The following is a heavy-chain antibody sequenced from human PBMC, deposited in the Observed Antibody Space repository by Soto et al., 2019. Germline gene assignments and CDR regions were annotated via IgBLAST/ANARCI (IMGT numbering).Heavy chain of an antibody. V-gene: IGHV4-39*01. CDR2: IYYSGST. CDR1: GGSISSSSYY. Sequence: ETLSLTCTVSGGSISSSSYYWGWIRQPPGKGLEWIGSIYYSGSTYYNPSLKSRVTISVDTSKNQFSLKLSSVTAADTAVYYCASRVLLWFGEIGYWGQGALVTVSS. J-gene: IGHJ4*02. CDR3: ASRVLLWFGEIGY. D-gene: IGHD3-10*01.